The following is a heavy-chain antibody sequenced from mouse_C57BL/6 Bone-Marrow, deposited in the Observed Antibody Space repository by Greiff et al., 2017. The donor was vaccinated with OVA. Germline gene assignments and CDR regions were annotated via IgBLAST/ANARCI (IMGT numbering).Heavy chain of an antibody. CDR2: INPGSGGT. CDR3: ARPLYYDYDRFAY. D-gene: IGHD2-4*01. J-gene: IGHJ3*01. V-gene: IGHV1-54*01. Sequence: QVQLKQSGAELVRPGTSVKVSCKASGYAFTNYLIEWVKQRPGQGLEWIGVINPGSGGTNYNEKFKGKATLTADKSSSTAYMQLSSLTSEDSAVYFCARPLYYDYDRFAYWGQGTLVTVSA. CDR1: GYAFTNYL.